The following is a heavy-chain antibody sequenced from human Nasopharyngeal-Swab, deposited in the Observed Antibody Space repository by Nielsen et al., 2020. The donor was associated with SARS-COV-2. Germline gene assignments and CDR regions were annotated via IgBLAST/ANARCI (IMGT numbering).Heavy chain of an antibody. CDR1: GFTVSSNY. J-gene: IGHJ6*04. V-gene: IGHV3-53*04. Sequence: GVLKISCAASGFTVSSNYMSWVRQAPGKGLEWVSVIYSGGSTYYADSVKGRFTISRHNSKNTLYLQMNSLRAEDTAVYYCARDLGSSGSSVSLDVWGKGTTVTVSS. CDR3: ARDLGSSGSSVSLDV. D-gene: IGHD1-26*01. CDR2: IYSGGST.